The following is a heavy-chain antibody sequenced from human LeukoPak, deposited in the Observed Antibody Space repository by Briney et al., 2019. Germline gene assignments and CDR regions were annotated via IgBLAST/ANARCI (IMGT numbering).Heavy chain of an antibody. CDR2: IIPIFGTA. D-gene: IGHD4-17*01. CDR1: GYTFTSYG. CDR3: ARAGVTTVTTGYFQH. Sequence: SVKVSCKASGYTFTSYGISWLRQAPGQGLEWMGGIIPIFGTANYAQKFQGRVTITADESTSTAYMELSSLRSEDTAVYYCARAGVTTVTTGYFQHWGQGTLVTVSS. J-gene: IGHJ1*01. V-gene: IGHV1-69*13.